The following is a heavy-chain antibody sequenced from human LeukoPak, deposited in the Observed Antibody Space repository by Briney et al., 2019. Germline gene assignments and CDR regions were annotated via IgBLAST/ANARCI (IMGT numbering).Heavy chain of an antibody. CDR3: ARAAGTAQFYYFDY. CDR1: GGSISSGSYY. V-gene: IGHV4-61*02. J-gene: IGHJ4*02. D-gene: IGHD1-14*01. Sequence: ASETLSLTCTVSGGSISSGSYYCSWIRQPAGKGLEWIGRIYTSGSTNYNPSLKSRVTISVDTSKNQFSLKLSSVTAADTAVYYCARAAGTAQFYYFDYWGQGTLVTVSS. CDR2: IYTSGST.